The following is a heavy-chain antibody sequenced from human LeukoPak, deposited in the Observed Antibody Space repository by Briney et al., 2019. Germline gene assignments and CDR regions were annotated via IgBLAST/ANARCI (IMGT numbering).Heavy chain of an antibody. J-gene: IGHJ4*02. CDR3: AREEYLSGSYVDD. Sequence: ASVKVSCNDSGNIFNTYGFSWVRQAPGQGLEWIGWINVHKGNTNYAQKFQGRVTMTADTSTSTVYMELRSLTSDDTAVYYCAREEYLSGSYVDDWGQGTLVTVSS. CDR1: GNIFNTYG. CDR2: INVHKGNT. V-gene: IGHV1-18*01. D-gene: IGHD3-10*01.